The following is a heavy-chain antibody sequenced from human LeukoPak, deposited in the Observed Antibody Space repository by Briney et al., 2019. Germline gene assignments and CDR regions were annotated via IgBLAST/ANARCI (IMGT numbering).Heavy chain of an antibody. CDR3: ARDYYYGSGSYYEGRDYYGMDV. CDR1: GGTSTRYA. D-gene: IGHD3-10*01. Sequence: PLKISCETFGGTSTRYAICWVRQTPGQRLVWMGGIIPLFGTANYAQKFQGRVTITADKSTSTAYMELSSLRSEDTAVYYCARDYYYGSGSYYEGRDYYGMDVWGKGTTVTVSS. V-gene: IGHV1-69*06. J-gene: IGHJ6*04. CDR2: IIPLFGTA.